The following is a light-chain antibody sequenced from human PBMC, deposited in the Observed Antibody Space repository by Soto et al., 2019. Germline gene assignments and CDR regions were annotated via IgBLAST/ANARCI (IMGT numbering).Light chain of an antibody. Sequence: DIVMTQSPLSLPVTPGEPASISCRSSQSLLHSNGYNYLDWYLQKPGQSPQLLIYLGSNRASGVPDRFSGSGSGTYFTLKISRVEAEDVGVYYCMQALQTPYTFGQETKLEIK. J-gene: IGKJ2*01. CDR3: MQALQTPYT. V-gene: IGKV2-28*01. CDR2: LGS. CDR1: QSLLHSNGYNY.